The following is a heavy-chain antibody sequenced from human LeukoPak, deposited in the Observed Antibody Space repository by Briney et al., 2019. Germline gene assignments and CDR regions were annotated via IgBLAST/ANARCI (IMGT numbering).Heavy chain of an antibody. CDR1: GYTFTSYY. J-gene: IGHJ4*02. Sequence: ASVKVSCKASGYTFTSYYMHWVRQAPGQGLEWMGWINPNSGGTNYAQKFQGRVTMTRDTSISTAYMELSSLRSEDTAVYYCATIGGLSVRGEDYWGQGTLVTVSS. CDR2: INPNSGGT. V-gene: IGHV1-2*02. CDR3: ATIGGLSVRGEDY. D-gene: IGHD3-16*02.